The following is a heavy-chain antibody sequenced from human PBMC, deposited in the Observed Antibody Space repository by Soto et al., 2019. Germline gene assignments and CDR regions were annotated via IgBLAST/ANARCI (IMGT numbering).Heavy chain of an antibody. CDR3: AIIVGATFDY. CDR1: GGSISSYY. V-gene: IGHV4-59*01. CDR2: IYYSGST. D-gene: IGHD1-26*01. Sequence: PSETQSLTSTVSGGSISSYYWSWIRQPPGKGLEWIGYIYYSGSTNYNPSLKSRVTISVDTSKNQFSLKLSSVTAADTAVYYCAIIVGATFDYWGQGTLVTVSS. J-gene: IGHJ4*02.